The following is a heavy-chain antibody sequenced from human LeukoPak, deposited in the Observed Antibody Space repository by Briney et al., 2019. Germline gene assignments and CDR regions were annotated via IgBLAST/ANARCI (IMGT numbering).Heavy chain of an antibody. V-gene: IGHV4-61*02. J-gene: IGHJ5*02. CDR2: IYTSGST. Sequence: SQALSLTCTVSGGSISSGSYYWSWIRQPAGKGLEWIGRIYTSGSTNYNPSLKSRVTISVDTSKNQFSLKLSSVTAADTAVYYCAGTDILTGYQQFDPWGQGTLVTVSP. CDR1: GGSISSGSYY. CDR3: AGTDILTGYQQFDP. D-gene: IGHD3-9*01.